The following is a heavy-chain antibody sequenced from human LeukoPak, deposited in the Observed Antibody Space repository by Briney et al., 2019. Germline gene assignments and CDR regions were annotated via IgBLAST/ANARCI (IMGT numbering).Heavy chain of an antibody. D-gene: IGHD2-2*01. Sequence: GESLKISCKGSGYRFTSDWIGWVRQMPGKGLEWMGIIYPGDSDTRYSPSFQGQVTISADKSVNTAYLQWSSLKASDTAMYYCARSGVPGAMTWFDPWGQGTLVTVSS. CDR1: GYRFTSDW. V-gene: IGHV5-51*01. CDR3: ARSGVPGAMTWFDP. CDR2: IYPGDSDT. J-gene: IGHJ5*02.